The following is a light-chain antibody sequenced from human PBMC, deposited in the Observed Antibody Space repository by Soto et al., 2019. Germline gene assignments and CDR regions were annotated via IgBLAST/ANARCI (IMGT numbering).Light chain of an antibody. CDR2: GAS. J-gene: IGKJ1*01. Sequence: EIVMTQSPATLSVSPGERATLSCRASQSVNIYLAWYQQKPGQAPRLLIFGASYRATGIPARFSGSGSGTEFNLTISSLQSEDFAVYYCQQRSNWPRTFGQGTKVEIK. CDR3: QQRSNWPRT. CDR1: QSVNIY. V-gene: IGKV3D-15*01.